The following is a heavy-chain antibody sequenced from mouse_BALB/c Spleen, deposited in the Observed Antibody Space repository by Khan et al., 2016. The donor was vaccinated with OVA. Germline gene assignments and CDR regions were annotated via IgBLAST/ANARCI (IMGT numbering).Heavy chain of an antibody. Sequence: VQLQESGPGLVAPSQSLSITCTVSGFSLTSYGVHWVRQPPGKGLEWLGVIWAGGSTNYNSALMYRLSISKENSKSQVFLKMNSLQTVDTAMYCCARLEDIWGQGTTLTVSS. V-gene: IGHV2-9*02. D-gene: IGHD1-3*01. J-gene: IGHJ2*01. CDR1: GFSLTSYG. CDR3: ARLEDI. CDR2: IWAGGST.